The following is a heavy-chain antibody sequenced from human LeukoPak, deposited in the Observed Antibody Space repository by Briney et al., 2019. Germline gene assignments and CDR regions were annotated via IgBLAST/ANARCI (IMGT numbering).Heavy chain of an antibody. CDR3: ATTLLRASTYMDV. Sequence: GGFLRLSCAASGFTFSSYAMSWVRQASGKGLELVSGISGSGGSTYYADSGKGRFTISRDNSKTTLYLRRNSLRAEDTAVYYCATTLLRASTYMDVWGKGNTVTVSS. D-gene: IGHD1-1*01. CDR1: GFTFSSYA. CDR2: ISGSGGST. J-gene: IGHJ6*03. V-gene: IGHV3-23*01.